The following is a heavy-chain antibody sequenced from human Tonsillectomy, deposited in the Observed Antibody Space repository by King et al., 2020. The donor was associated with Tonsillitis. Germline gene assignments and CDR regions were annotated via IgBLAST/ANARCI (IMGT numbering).Heavy chain of an antibody. V-gene: IGHV3-30*04. Sequence: WVRQAPGKGLEWVAVISYDGSNKYYADSVKGRFTISRDNSKNNLYLQMNSLRAEYTAVYYCASDDFWSDYTPGARKYSFDYWGQGTLVTVSS. J-gene: IGHJ4*02. D-gene: IGHD3-3*01. CDR2: ISYDGSNK. CDR3: ASDDFWSDYTPGARKYSFDY.